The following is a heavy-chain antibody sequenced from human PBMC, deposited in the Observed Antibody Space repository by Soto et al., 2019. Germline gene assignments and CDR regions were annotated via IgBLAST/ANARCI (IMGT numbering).Heavy chain of an antibody. J-gene: IGHJ6*02. CDR2: ISAYNGNT. V-gene: IGHV1-18*01. CDR1: GYTFTSYG. Sequence: ASVKVSCKASGYTFTSYGISWVRQAPGQGLEWVGWISAYNGNTNYAQKLQGRVTMTTDTSTSTAYMELRSLRSDDTAVYYCARDHQPSAYYYYGMDVWGQGTTVTVSS. CDR3: ARDHQPSAYYYYGMDV. D-gene: IGHD2-2*01.